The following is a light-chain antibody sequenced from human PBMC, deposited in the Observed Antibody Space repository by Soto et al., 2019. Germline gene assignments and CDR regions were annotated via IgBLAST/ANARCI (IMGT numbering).Light chain of an antibody. CDR1: QSISNY. J-gene: IGKJ5*01. V-gene: IGKV1-39*01. CDR3: QQSYSTPIT. CDR2: AAS. Sequence: DIQMTQSPSSLSASVGDRVTITCRASQSISNYLNWYQQKPGKAPKLLIYAASSLQSGVPSRFSRRGPGTDFTLTISRLQPEDFATYYCQQSYSTPITFGQGTQLEIK.